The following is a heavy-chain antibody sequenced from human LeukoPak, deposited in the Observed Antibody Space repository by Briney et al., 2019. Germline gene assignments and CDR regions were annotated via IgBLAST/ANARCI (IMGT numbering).Heavy chain of an antibody. J-gene: IGHJ4*02. Sequence: GGPLRLSCAASGFTFSSYAMSWVRQAPGKGLEWVSTISSGGGSTYYADSVKGRFTISRDNSKNTLYVQVNSLRAEDTAVYYCAKDGYYGSGSYFDYWGQGTLVTVSS. CDR2: ISSGGGST. CDR3: AKDGYYGSGSYFDY. CDR1: GFTFSSYA. V-gene: IGHV3-23*01. D-gene: IGHD3-10*01.